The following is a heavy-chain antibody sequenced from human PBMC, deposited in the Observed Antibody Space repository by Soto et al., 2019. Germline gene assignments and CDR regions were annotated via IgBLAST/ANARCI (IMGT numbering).Heavy chain of an antibody. Sequence: QVQLVQSGAEVKKTGASVKVSCKASGYTFIGYYIHWVRQAPGQGLEWMGWINPNSGGTNYAQRFQGWVTMTRDRSISTAYMELSRLKSDDTAVYYCARVGGGLASPGYYGMDVWGQGTTVTVSS. D-gene: IGHD3-10*01. J-gene: IGHJ6*02. CDR3: ARVGGGLASPGYYGMDV. V-gene: IGHV1-2*04. CDR1: GYTFIGYY. CDR2: INPNSGGT.